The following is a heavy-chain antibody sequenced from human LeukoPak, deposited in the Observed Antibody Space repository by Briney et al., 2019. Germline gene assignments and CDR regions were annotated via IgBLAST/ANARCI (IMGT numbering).Heavy chain of an antibody. D-gene: IGHD6-13*01. CDR1: GFTFSSYS. Sequence: PGGSLRLSCAASGFTFSSYSMNWVRQAPGKGLEWVPSISSSSSYIYYADSVKGRFTISRDNAKNSLYLQMNSLRAEDTAVYYCARLGSSSWDYYYYYMDVWGKGTTVTVSS. V-gene: IGHV3-21*01. J-gene: IGHJ6*03. CDR2: ISSSSSYI. CDR3: ARLGSSSWDYYYYYMDV.